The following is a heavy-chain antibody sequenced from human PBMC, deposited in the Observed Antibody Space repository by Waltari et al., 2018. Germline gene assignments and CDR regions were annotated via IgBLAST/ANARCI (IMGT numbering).Heavy chain of an antibody. Sequence: EVQLVESGGGLVKPGGSLRLSFAASGFPFSSYSMNWVRQAPGKGLEWVSSISSSSSYIYYADSVKGRFTISRDNAKNSLYLQMNSLRAEDTAVYYCARVKPSIAAAVDYWGQGTLVNVSS. V-gene: IGHV3-21*01. CDR1: GFPFSSYS. J-gene: IGHJ4*02. CDR2: ISSSSSYI. D-gene: IGHD6-13*01. CDR3: ARVKPSIAAAVDY.